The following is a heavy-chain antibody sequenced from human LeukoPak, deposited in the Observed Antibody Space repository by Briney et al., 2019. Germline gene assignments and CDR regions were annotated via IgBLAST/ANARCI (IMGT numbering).Heavy chain of an antibody. J-gene: IGHJ4*02. V-gene: IGHV3-66*01. D-gene: IGHD2-15*01. Sequence: VQPGGSLRLSCAASEFSVGSNYMTWVRQAPGKGLEWVSLNSGGSTYYADSVKGRFTISRDNSENTLYLQMNSLRAEDTAVYYCAKVRYCSGVNCYPDDNWGQGTLVTVSS. CDR3: AKVRYCSGVNCYPDDN. CDR2: NSGGST. CDR1: EFSVGSNY.